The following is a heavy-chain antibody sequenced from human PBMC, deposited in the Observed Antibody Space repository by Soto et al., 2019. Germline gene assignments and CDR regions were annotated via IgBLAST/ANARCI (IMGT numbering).Heavy chain of an antibody. V-gene: IGHV4-30-4*01. Sequence: SETLSLTCTVSGGSISSGDYYWSWIRQPPGKGLEWFGYIYYSGSTYYNPSPKSRVTISVDTSKNQFSLKLSSVTAADTAVYYCAGFNIVLEPAANVEYYYYGMDVWGQGTTVTVS. J-gene: IGHJ6*02. CDR1: GGSISSGDYY. D-gene: IGHD2-2*01. CDR2: IYYSGST. CDR3: AGFNIVLEPAANVEYYYYGMDV.